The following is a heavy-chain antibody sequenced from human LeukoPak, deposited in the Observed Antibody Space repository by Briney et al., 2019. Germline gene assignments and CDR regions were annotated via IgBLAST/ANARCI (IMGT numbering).Heavy chain of an antibody. V-gene: IGHV3-66*01. CDR1: GFTVSSNY. J-gene: IGHJ4*02. CDR3: ARVSPFDY. CDR2: IYSGGST. Sequence: PGGSLRLSCAASGFTVSSNYMSWVRQAPGKGLEWVSVIYSGGSTYYADSVQGRFAISRDNAKKTLYLQMNSLRAEDTAVYYCARVSPFDYWGQGTLVTVSS.